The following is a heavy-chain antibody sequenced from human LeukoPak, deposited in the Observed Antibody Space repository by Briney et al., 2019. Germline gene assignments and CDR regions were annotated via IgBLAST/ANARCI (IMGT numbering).Heavy chain of an antibody. CDR2: IIPIFGTA. CDR3: ARAPSGSYWPYYFDY. CDR1: GYTFTSYG. V-gene: IGHV1-69*05. Sequence: GASVKVSCKASGYTFTSYGISWVRQAPGQGLEWMGGIIPIFGTANYAQKFQGRVTITTDESTSTAYMELSSLRSEDTAVYYCARAPSGSYWPYYFDYWGQGTLVTVSS. J-gene: IGHJ4*02. D-gene: IGHD1-26*01.